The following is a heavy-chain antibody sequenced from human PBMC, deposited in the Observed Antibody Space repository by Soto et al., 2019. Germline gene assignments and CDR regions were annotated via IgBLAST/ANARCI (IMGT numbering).Heavy chain of an antibody. CDR2: ISGSGGGT. CDR1: GFTFSSYA. CDR3: AKAADYYDSSGYYYGPDY. Sequence: PGGSLRLSCAASGFTFSSYAMSWVRQAPGRGLEWVSAISGSGGGTYYADSVKGRFTISRDNSKNTLYLQMNSLRAEDTAVYYCAKAADYYDSSGYYYGPDYWGQGTLVTVSS. D-gene: IGHD3-22*01. J-gene: IGHJ4*02. V-gene: IGHV3-23*01.